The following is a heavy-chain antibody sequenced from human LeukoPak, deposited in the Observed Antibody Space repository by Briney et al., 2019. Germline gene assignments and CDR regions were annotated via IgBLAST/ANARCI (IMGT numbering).Heavy chain of an antibody. Sequence: GGSLRLSCAACGFTFSSYGMHWVRQAPGKGLEWVTFIRYDESDKYYADSVKGRFTISRDNSKNTLCLQMNSLRAEDTAVYYCAKDRAAAGLYYFDYWGQGTLVTVSS. D-gene: IGHD6-13*01. V-gene: IGHV3-30*02. CDR2: IRYDESDK. J-gene: IGHJ4*02. CDR3: AKDRAAAGLYYFDY. CDR1: GFTFSSYG.